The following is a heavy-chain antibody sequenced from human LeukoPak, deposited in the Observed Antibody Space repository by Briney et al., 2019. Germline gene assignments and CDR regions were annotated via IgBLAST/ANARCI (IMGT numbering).Heavy chain of an antibody. V-gene: IGHV3-23*01. CDR3: AKGHAIYYYDSSGYFDY. J-gene: IGHJ4*02. D-gene: IGHD3-22*01. CDR2: ISGSGGST. CDR1: GFTFSSYA. Sequence: GGSLRLSCAASGFTFSSYAMSWVRQAPGKGLEWVSAISGSGGSTYYADSVKGRFTISRDNSKNTLYLQMNSLRAEDTAVYYCAKGHAIYYYDSSGYFDYWGQGTLVTVSS.